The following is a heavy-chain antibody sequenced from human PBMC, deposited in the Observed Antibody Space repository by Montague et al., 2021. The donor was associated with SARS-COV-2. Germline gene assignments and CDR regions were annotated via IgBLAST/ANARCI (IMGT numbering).Heavy chain of an antibody. CDR3: ARHELGDFDWLIVGYFDY. J-gene: IGHJ4*02. V-gene: IGHV4-59*08. Sequence: SETLSLTCAVSGGSFSSYYWSWIRQPPGKGLGWIGYINHSGSTNYNPSLKSRVTISVDTSKNQFSLKLSSVTAADTAVYYCARHELGDFDWLIVGYFDYWGQGTLVTVSS. CDR2: INHSGST. CDR1: GGSFSSYY. D-gene: IGHD3-9*01.